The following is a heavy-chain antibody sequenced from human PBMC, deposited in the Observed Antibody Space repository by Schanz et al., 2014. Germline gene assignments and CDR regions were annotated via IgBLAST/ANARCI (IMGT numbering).Heavy chain of an antibody. V-gene: IGHV1-69*09. CDR2: IMPLRGIG. D-gene: IGHD6-19*01. Sequence: QVQLIQSGAEVKKPGASVKVSCTASGYTFTSYDINWVRQVPGQGLEWLGRIMPLRGIGNNAWKFQDRLAITADKSMNITYTELSSLGTEDTAVYYCTRRRRADPNGFDVWGQGTTVTVS. CDR1: GYTFTSYD. CDR3: TRRRRADPNGFDV. J-gene: IGHJ6*02.